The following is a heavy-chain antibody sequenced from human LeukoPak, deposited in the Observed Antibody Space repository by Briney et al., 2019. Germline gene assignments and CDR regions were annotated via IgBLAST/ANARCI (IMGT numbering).Heavy chain of an antibody. CDR2: ISAYNGNT. J-gene: IGHJ3*02. V-gene: IGHV1-18*01. Sequence: ASVKVSCKASGYTFTSYGISWVRQAPGQGLEWMGWISAYNGNTNYAQKLQGRVTMTTDTSTSTAYMELRSLRSDDTAVYYCARGPKYYYDSSGSFDTGGQGKMVTVST. CDR3: ARGPKYYYDSSGSFDT. D-gene: IGHD3-22*01. CDR1: GYTFTSYG.